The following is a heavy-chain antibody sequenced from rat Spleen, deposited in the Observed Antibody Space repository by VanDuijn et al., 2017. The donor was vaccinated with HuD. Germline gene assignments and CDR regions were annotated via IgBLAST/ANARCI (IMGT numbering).Heavy chain of an antibody. D-gene: IGHD1-4*01. CDR2: ISYDGSST. CDR3: AREAGIPFHFFDY. CDR1: GFTFSDYN. V-gene: IGHV5-7*01. Sequence: EVQLVESGGGLVQPGRSLKLSCAASGFTFSDYNMAWVRQAPKKGLEWVATISYDGSSTYYRDSVKGRFTISRDYAKSTLYLQMDSLRSEDTATYYCAREAGIPFHFFDYWGQGVMVSVSS. J-gene: IGHJ2*01.